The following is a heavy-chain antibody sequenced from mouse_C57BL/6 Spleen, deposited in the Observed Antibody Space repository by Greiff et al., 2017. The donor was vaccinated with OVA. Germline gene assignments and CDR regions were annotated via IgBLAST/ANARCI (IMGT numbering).Heavy chain of an antibody. J-gene: IGHJ3*01. V-gene: IGHV1-64*01. Sequence: QVQLQQPGAELVKPGASVKLSCKASGYTFTSYWMHWVKQRPGQGLEWIGMIHPNSGSTNYNEKFKSKATLTVDQSSSTAYMQLSSLTSEDSAVYYCAEGNYDYDAWFAYWGQGTLVTVSA. CDR3: AEGNYDYDAWFAY. CDR2: IHPNSGST. CDR1: GYTFTSYW. D-gene: IGHD2-4*01.